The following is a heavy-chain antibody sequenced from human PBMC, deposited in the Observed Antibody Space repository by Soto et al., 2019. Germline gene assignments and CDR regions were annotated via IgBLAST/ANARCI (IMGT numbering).Heavy chain of an antibody. V-gene: IGHV4-4*02. Sequence: PSETLSLTCAVSDGSFTSNNWWTWVRQPPGQGLEWIGEIYRTGSTNYNPSLKSRVTISLDKSENQFSLKVTSLTAADTAVYYCASRDPGTSVDYWGQGTLVPVSS. J-gene: IGHJ4*02. D-gene: IGHD1-7*01. CDR1: DGSFTSNNW. CDR2: IYRTGST. CDR3: ASRDPGTSVDY.